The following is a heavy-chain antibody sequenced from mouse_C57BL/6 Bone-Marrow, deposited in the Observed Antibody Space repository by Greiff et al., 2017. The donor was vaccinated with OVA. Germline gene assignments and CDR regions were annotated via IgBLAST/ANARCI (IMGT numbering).Heavy chain of an antibody. CDR2: ISRGGDYI. Sequence: EVKLVESGEGLVKPGGSLKLSCAASGFTFSSYAMSWVRQTPEKMLEWVAYISRGGDYIYYADTVKGRFTISRDNARNTLYLQLSSLKSEDTAMYYCTRANWVYGNYWYLDYWGQGTTLTVSS. CDR1: GFTFSSYA. CDR3: TRANWVYGNYWYLDY. J-gene: IGHJ2*01. D-gene: IGHD2-1*01. V-gene: IGHV5-9-1*02.